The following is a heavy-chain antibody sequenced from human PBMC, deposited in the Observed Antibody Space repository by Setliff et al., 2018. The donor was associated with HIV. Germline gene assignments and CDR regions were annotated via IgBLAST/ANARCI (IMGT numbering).Heavy chain of an antibody. CDR2: INPSGGST. CDR3: ARWYGFHSSSSVLGF. CDR1: GYTFTSYG. J-gene: IGHJ4*02. V-gene: IGHV1-46*01. D-gene: IGHD6-6*01. Sequence: ASVKVSCKASGYTFTSYGISWVRQAPGQGLEWMGIINPSGGSTSYAQRFQGRVTMTRDTSTSTVYMELSSLRSEDTAVYYCARWYGFHSSSSVLGFWGQGTLVTVS.